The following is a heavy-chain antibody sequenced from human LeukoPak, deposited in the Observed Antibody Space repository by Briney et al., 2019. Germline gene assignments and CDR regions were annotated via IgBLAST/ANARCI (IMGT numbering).Heavy chain of an antibody. J-gene: IGHJ4*02. Sequence: PSETLSLTCTVSGGSISSGGYYWSWIRQHPGKGLEWIGYIYYSGSTYYNPSLKSRVTISVDTSKNQFSLKLSSVTAADTAVYYCARAKTPDYGDSPAHFDYWGQGTLVTVSS. CDR1: GGSISSGGYY. D-gene: IGHD4-17*01. CDR3: ARAKTPDYGDSPAHFDY. V-gene: IGHV4-31*03. CDR2: IYYSGST.